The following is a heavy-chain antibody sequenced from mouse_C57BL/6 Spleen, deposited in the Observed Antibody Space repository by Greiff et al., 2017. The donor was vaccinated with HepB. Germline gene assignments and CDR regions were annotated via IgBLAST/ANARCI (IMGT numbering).Heavy chain of an antibody. CDR1: GYTFTSYW. Sequence: QVQLQQPGAELVMPGASVKLSCKASGYTFTSYWMHWVKQRPGQGLEWIGEIDPSASYTNYNQKFKGKSTLTVDKSSSTAYMQLSSLTSEDSAVYYCAKGKTGTFDYWGQGTTLTVSS. V-gene: IGHV1-69*01. D-gene: IGHD4-1*01. J-gene: IGHJ2*01. CDR3: AKGKTGTFDY. CDR2: IDPSASYT.